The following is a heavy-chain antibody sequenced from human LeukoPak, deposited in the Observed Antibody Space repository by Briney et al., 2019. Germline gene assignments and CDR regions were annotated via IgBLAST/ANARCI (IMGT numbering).Heavy chain of an antibody. Sequence: PSETMSLTCTVSGGSISSSSYYWGWIRQPPGKGLEWIGSIYYSGSTNYNPSLKSRVTMSVDTSKNQFSLKLTSVTAADTAVYYCARDRNYGSGNPFDYWGQGTLVTVPS. CDR2: IYYSGST. CDR1: GGSISSSSYY. D-gene: IGHD3-10*01. CDR3: ARDRNYGSGNPFDY. J-gene: IGHJ4*02. V-gene: IGHV4-39*07.